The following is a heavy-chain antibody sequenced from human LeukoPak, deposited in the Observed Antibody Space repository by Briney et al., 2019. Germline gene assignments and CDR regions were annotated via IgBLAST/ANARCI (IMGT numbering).Heavy chain of an antibody. CDR1: GDSISSYY. J-gene: IGHJ4*02. CDR2: IYNSGTT. V-gene: IGHV4-59*01. CDR3: ARGVSGRYFDY. Sequence: SETLSLTCTVSGDSISSYYWSWIRQPPGKGLEWIGYIYNSGTTNNNPSLKGRVIISIDTSKNQFSLKLSSVTAADTAVYYCARGVSGRYFDYWGQGTLVTVSS.